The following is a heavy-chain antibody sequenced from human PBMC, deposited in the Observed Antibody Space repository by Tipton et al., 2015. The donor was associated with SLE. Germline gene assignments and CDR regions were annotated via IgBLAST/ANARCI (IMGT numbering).Heavy chain of an antibody. Sequence: QLVQSGPEVKKPGASVKVSCKASGSTFSNYDINWVRQAAGQGLEWMGWMNPSYGNTAYAQKFQGRVTLSRDTSTNTAYMELSSLRSEDTAVYYCATGVEWWPLYMDVWGKGTTVTVSS. CDR2: MNPSYGNT. D-gene: IGHD3-3*01. CDR3: ATGVEWWPLYMDV. J-gene: IGHJ6*04. V-gene: IGHV1-8*01. CDR1: GSTFSNYD.